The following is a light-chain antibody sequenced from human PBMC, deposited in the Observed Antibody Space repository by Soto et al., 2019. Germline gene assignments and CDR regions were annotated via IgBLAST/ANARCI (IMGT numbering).Light chain of an antibody. Sequence: QSVLTQPASVSGSPGQSIAISCTGTSSDVGGYNYVSWYQLHPDKAPKLIIYDVSNRPSGVSNRFSGSKSGNTASLTISGLQPEDEADYYCSSYTSSITRVFGTGTKFTVL. J-gene: IGLJ1*01. V-gene: IGLV2-14*01. CDR2: DVS. CDR3: SSYTSSITRV. CDR1: SSDVGGYNY.